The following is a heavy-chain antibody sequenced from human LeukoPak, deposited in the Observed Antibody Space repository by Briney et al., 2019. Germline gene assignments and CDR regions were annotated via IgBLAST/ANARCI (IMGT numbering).Heavy chain of an antibody. CDR2: MNPNSGNT. CDR3: ARDLTAPVYYYYGMDV. J-gene: IGHJ6*02. V-gene: IGHV1-8*01. CDR1: GYTFTSYD. Sequence: GASVKVSCTASGYTFTSYDINWVRQATGRGLEWMGWMNPNSGNTGYAQKFQGRVTMTRNTSISTAYMELSSLRSEDTAVYYCARDLTAPVYYYYGMDVWGQGTTVTVSS.